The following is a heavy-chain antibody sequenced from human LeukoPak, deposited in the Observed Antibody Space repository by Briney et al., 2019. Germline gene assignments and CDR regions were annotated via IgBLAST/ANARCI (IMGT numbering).Heavy chain of an antibody. CDR1: GASISSSNW. CDR3: ARACGGSYYWDYFDY. D-gene: IGHD1-26*01. J-gene: IGHJ4*02. Sequence: SETLSLTCTVSGASISSSNWWSWVRQPPGKGLEWIGQLFHSGSTNNNPSLNSRVTLSVDKSKNQFSLNLSSVTAADTAVYYCARACGGSYYWDYFDYWGRGTLVTVSS. CDR2: LFHSGST. V-gene: IGHV4-4*02.